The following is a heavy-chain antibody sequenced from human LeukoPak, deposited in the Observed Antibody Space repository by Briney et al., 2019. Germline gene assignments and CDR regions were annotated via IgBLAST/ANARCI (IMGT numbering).Heavy chain of an antibody. D-gene: IGHD2-2*01. CDR3: ARLNYPREYCSSTSCYRRSAFDI. J-gene: IGHJ3*02. CDR2: NYYSGST. V-gene: IGHV4-39*01. Sequence: SETLSLTCTVSGGSISSSSYYWGWIRQPPGKGLEWIGSNYYSGSTYYNPSLKSRVTISVDTSKNQFSLKLSSVTAADTAVYYCARLNYPREYCSSTSCYRRSAFDIWGQGTMVTVSS. CDR1: GGSISSSSYY.